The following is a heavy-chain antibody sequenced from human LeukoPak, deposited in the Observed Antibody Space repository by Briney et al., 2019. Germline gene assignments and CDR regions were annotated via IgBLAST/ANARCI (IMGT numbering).Heavy chain of an antibody. J-gene: IGHJ4*02. V-gene: IGHV1-69*04. CDR3: ARDAPFRQDFDY. CDR2: IIPILGIA. CDR1: GGTFSSYT. Sequence: ASVKVSCKASGGTFSSYTISWVRQAPGQGLEWMGRIIPILGIANYAQKFQGRVTITADKSTSTAYMELSSLRSDDTAVYYCARDAPFRQDFDYWGQGTLVTVSS.